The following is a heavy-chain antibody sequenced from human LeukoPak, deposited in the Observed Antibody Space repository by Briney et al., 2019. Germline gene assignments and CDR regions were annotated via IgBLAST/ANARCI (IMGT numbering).Heavy chain of an antibody. CDR1: GNYW. Sequence: GGSLRLSCAASGNYWMHWVRQAPGKGLVWVSHINSDGSWTSYADSVKGRFTISKDNAKNTVYLQMNSLRAEDTAVYYCVGFYETDWGRGTLVTVSS. D-gene: IGHD2/OR15-2a*01. CDR2: INSDGSWT. V-gene: IGHV3-74*01. J-gene: IGHJ4*02. CDR3: VGFYETD.